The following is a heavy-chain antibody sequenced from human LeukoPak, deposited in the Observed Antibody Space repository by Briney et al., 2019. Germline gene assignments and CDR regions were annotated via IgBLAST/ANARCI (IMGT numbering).Heavy chain of an antibody. D-gene: IGHD1-7*01. Sequence: ASVKVSCKASGYTFTGYYMHWVRQAPGQGLEWMGWINPNSGGTNYAQKFQGRVTMTRDTSISTAYMELSRLRSDDAAVYYCARDTGTGVSGGYWGQGTLVTVSS. CDR3: ARDTGTGVSGGY. CDR2: INPNSGGT. CDR1: GYTFTGYY. J-gene: IGHJ4*02. V-gene: IGHV1-2*02.